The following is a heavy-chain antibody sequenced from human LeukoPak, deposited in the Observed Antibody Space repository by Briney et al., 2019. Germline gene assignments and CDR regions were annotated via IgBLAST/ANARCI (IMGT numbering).Heavy chain of an antibody. V-gene: IGHV3-23*01. CDR1: GFNFNAYA. Sequence: GGSVTISCAASGFNFNAYAMTWVRQAPGKGLQWVSSISKNGKTTFYTDSVKGRFTISRDNSKDTLHLQMDRLRAEDTALYFCAKDHDNTDSYYYFDSWGLGTLVTVSS. CDR2: ISKNGKTT. D-gene: IGHD2-21*02. J-gene: IGHJ4*02. CDR3: AKDHDNTDSYYYFDS.